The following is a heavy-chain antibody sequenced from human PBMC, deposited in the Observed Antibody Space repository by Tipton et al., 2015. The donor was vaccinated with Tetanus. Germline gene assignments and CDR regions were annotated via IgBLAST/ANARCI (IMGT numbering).Heavy chain of an antibody. CDR1: GGSISSGGYY. J-gene: IGHJ4*02. D-gene: IGHD2-2*01. CDR2: VSYSGKT. V-gene: IGHV4-61*08. Sequence: TLSLTCTVSGGSISSGGYYWNWIRQPPGKGLEWLAYVSYSGKTNSNYSLKSRITISQNTSKNQFSLRLSSVTAADTAIYYCAREVPAAGHFDSWGQGTLVTVSS. CDR3: AREVPAAGHFDS.